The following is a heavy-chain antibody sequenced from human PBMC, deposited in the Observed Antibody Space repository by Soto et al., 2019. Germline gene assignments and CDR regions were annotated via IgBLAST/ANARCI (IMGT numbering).Heavy chain of an antibody. CDR2: MNPNSGNT. J-gene: IGHJ5*02. Sequence: QVQLVQSGAEVKKPGASVKVSCKASGYSFSDYDINWVRQATGQGPEWLGWMNPNSGNTGYAQKFQGRVNMTRNTSINTAYMELSSLGSEDTAVYYCARDNRYNWNDEGWFDPWGHGTMVTVSS. CDR3: ARDNRYNWNDEGWFDP. V-gene: IGHV1-8*01. D-gene: IGHD1-20*01. CDR1: GYSFSDYD.